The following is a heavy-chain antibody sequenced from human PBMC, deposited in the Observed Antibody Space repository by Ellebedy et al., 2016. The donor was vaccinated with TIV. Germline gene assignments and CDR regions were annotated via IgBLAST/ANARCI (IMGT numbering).Heavy chain of an antibody. V-gene: IGHV4-39*07. D-gene: IGHD2-21*01. CDR1: AATISATSSY. J-gene: IGHJ5*02. Sequence: MPSETLSLTCAVSAATISATSSYWGWIRQSPGMGLDWIGSIYFNGTTSYNPSLQSRVTISLDTSKDQFSLKLRSVTAADTAVYYCVRARREDNVIRLTPFSWFDPWGQGILVTVSS. CDR3: VRARREDNVIRLTPFSWFDP. CDR2: IYFNGTT.